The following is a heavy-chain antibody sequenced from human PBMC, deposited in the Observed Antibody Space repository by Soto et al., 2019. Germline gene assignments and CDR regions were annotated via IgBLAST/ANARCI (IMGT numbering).Heavy chain of an antibody. CDR3: AKDYDYGGNLDAFDI. J-gene: IGHJ3*02. CDR2: ISGSGGST. V-gene: IGHV3-23*01. Sequence: GGSLRLSCAASGFTFSSYAMSWVRQAPGKGLEWVSAISGSGGSTYYADSVKGRFTISRDNSKNTLYPQMNSLRAEDTAVYYCAKDYDYGGNLDAFDIWGQGTMVTVSS. D-gene: IGHD4-17*01. CDR1: GFTFSSYA.